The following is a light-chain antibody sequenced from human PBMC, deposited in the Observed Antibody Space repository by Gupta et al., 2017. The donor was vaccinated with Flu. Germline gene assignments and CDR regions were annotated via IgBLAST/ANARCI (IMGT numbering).Light chain of an antibody. V-gene: IGKV3-20*01. J-gene: IGKJ4*01. CDR3: QQDGSSPLT. CDR2: VAS. Sequence: IVLTQSPGTLSLSPGERATLSCRASQSVSSSYLAWYQQKPGQAPRLLIYVASSRATGIPDRFSGSGSGTDFTLTISRLEPEDFAVYYCQQDGSSPLTFGGGTKVEIK. CDR1: QSVSSSY.